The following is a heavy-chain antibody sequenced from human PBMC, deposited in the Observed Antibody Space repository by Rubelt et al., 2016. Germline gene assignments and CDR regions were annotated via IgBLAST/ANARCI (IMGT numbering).Heavy chain of an antibody. D-gene: IGHD2-2*01. Sequence: QVQLKESGPGLVKPSETLSLTCFVSGGSINSDYWSWIRQAPGRGLEWIGYIYYSGTTNYNPSVKSGVTISVDTSKNQFSLKLSSVTAADTAVYYCSGGPLCSGTSCHYSFDYWGQGTLVTVSS. J-gene: IGHJ4*02. CDR3: SGGPLCSGTSCHYSFDY. V-gene: IGHV4-59*01. CDR1: GGSINSDY. CDR2: IYYSGTT.